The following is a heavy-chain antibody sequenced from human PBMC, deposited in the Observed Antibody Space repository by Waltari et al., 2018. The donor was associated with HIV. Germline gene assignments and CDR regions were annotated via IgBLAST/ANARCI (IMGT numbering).Heavy chain of an antibody. D-gene: IGHD6-19*01. CDR1: GYTFTGYY. J-gene: IGHJ6*02. V-gene: IGHV1-2*04. CDR3: AVGIAVAIAGDYYYYGMDV. Sequence: QVQLVQSGAEVKKPGASVKVSCKASGYTFTGYYMHWVRQAPGQGLEWMGWINPNSGGTNYAQKFQGWVTMTRDTSISTAYMELSRLRSDDTAVYYCAVGIAVAIAGDYYYYGMDVWGQGTTVTVSS. CDR2: INPNSGGT.